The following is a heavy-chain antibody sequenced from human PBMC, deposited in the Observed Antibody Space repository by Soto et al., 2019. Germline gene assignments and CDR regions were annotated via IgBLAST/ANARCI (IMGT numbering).Heavy chain of an antibody. CDR3: TRGPRVSSIGTGAY. CDR2: INDEGNNA. D-gene: IGHD1-26*01. J-gene: IGHJ4*02. Sequence: GGSLRPSCEASGFIFKMYYLHWVRQTPGKGPVWVARINDEGNNATYADSVKGRFTISRDNAKNTLYLQMDGLRVDDTGLYYCTRGPRVSSIGTGAYWGQGSLVTVSS. CDR1: GFIFKMYY. V-gene: IGHV3-74*01.